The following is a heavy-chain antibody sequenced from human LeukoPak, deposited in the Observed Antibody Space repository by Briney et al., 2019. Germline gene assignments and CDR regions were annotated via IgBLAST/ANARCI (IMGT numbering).Heavy chain of an antibody. CDR2: INPNGGST. J-gene: IGHJ3*02. D-gene: IGHD2-2*01. V-gene: IGHV1-46*01. CDR3: ARGLRAAVFDI. CDR1: GYTFTSYY. Sequence: ASVKVSCKASGYTFTSYYMHWVRQAPGQGLEWMGIINPNGGSTSYAQKFQGRVTMTSDMSTSTVHMELSSLRSEDTAVYYCARGLRAAVFDIWGQGTMVTVSS.